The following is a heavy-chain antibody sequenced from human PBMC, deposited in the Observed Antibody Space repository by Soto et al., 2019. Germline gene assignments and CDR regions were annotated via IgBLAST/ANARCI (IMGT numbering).Heavy chain of an antibody. V-gene: IGHV3-30-3*01. J-gene: IGHJ4*02. Sequence: QVQLVESGGGVVQPGRSLRLSCAASGFTFSSYAMHWVRQAPGKGLEWVAVISYDGSNKYYADFVKGRFTISRDNSKNTLYLQMSSLRAENTAVYYCARVPSSSGRAHFDYWGQGTLVTDSS. CDR2: ISYDGSNK. CDR3: ARVPSSSGRAHFDY. CDR1: GFTFSSYA. D-gene: IGHD2-15*01.